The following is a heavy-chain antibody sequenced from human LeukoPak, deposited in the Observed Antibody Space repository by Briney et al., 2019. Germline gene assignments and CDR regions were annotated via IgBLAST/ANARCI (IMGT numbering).Heavy chain of an antibody. CDR1: GGSISSRGYY. CDR2: IYYSGNT. D-gene: IGHD6-13*01. V-gene: IGHV4-31*03. CDR3: AREMGRAAAVN. J-gene: IGHJ4*02. Sequence: PSETLSLTCTVSGGSISSRGYYWSWMPQPPGKGLEWIGYIYYSGNTYYNPSLKSRVTISVDKSKNQFSLKLNSVTAADTAMYYCAREMGRAAAVNWGQGTLVTVSS.